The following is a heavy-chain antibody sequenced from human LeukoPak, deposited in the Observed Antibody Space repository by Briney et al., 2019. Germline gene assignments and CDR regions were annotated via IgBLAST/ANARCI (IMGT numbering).Heavy chain of an antibody. CDR2: ISGSRGST. J-gene: IGHJ4*02. Sequence: QPGGSLRLSCAASGFTFSSYAMSWVRQAPGKGLEWVSAISGSRGSTYYADSVKGRFTISRDNPKNTLYLQMNSLRAEDTAVYYCAKGGRSSWGPIDYWGQGTLVTVSS. V-gene: IGHV3-23*01. CDR1: GFTFSSYA. D-gene: IGHD6-6*01. CDR3: AKGGRSSWGPIDY.